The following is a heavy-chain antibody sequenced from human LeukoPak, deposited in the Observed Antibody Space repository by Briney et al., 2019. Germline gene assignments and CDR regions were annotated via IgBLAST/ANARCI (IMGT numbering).Heavy chain of an antibody. CDR2: ISYDGSNK. J-gene: IGHJ4*02. CDR3: AKRLRFQGRLDHFDY. Sequence: GGSLRLSCAASGFTFSSYAMHWVRQAPGKGLEWVAVISYDGSNKYYADSVKDRFTISRDNSKNTLYLQMNSLRAEDTAVYYCAKRLRFQGRLDHFDYWGQGTLVTVSS. CDR1: GFTFSSYA. V-gene: IGHV3-30*04. D-gene: IGHD3-10*01.